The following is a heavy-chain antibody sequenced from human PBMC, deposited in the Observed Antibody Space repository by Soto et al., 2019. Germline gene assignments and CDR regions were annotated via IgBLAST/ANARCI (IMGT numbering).Heavy chain of an antibody. CDR2: IYYSGST. V-gene: IGHV4-39*01. CDR1: GGSISSSSYY. CDR3: ATFTTGRDGYNDFDY. J-gene: IGHJ4*02. Sequence: SETLSLTCTVSGGSISSSSYYWGWIRQPPGKGLGWIGSIYYSGSTYYNPSLKSRVTISVDTSKNQFSLKLSSVTAADTAVYYCATFTTGRDGYNDFDYWGQGTLVTVSS. D-gene: IGHD5-12*01.